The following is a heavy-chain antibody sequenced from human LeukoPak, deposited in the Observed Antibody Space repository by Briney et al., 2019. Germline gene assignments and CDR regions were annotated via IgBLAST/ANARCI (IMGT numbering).Heavy chain of an antibody. V-gene: IGHV4-34*01. CDR2: IYYSGST. CDR3: ARDPRVLLWFGLTDAFDI. Sequence: SETLSFTCAVYGGSFSGYYWSWIRQPPGKGLEWIGSIYYSGSTYYNPSLKSRVTISVDTSKNQFSLKLSSVTAADTAVYYCARDPRVLLWFGLTDAFDIWGQGTMVTVSS. D-gene: IGHD3-10*01. J-gene: IGHJ3*02. CDR1: GGSFSGYY.